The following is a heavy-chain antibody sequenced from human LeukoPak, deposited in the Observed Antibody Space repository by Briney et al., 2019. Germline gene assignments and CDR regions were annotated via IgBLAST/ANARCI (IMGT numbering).Heavy chain of an antibody. D-gene: IGHD3-22*01. CDR1: GYTFTSYG. Sequence: GASVKSSCNASGYTFTSYGISGGRQEPGQGVVWMGWFSAYNGNTKYAQKLQGRVTMTTDTSTSTACIELRSLRTNDTAVYYCARGPRDYYDGSGDYYPPTYWGQGTLVTVSS. J-gene: IGHJ4*02. CDR2: FSAYNGNT. CDR3: ARGPRDYYDGSGDYYPPTY. V-gene: IGHV1-18*01.